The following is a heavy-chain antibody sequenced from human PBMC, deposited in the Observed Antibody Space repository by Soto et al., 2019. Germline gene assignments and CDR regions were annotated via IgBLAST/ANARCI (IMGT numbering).Heavy chain of an antibody. CDR3: ARQGRGWNALNWFDP. J-gene: IGHJ5*02. D-gene: IGHD1-1*01. CDR1: GGSISSSSYY. V-gene: IGHV4-39*01. CDR2: IYYSGST. Sequence: QLQLQESGPGLVKPSETLSLTCTVSGGSISSSSYYWGWIRQPPGKGLEWMGSIYYSGSTYHNPSLKARVTRSVDTCKSQFSLKLSSVTAANTAVYYCARQGRGWNALNWFDPWGQGTLVSVSS.